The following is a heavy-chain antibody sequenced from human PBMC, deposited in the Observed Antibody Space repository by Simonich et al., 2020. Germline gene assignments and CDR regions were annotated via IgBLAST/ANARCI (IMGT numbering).Heavy chain of an antibody. CDR1: GYTFTGYY. Sequence: QVQLVQSGAEVKKPGASVKVSCKASGYTFTGYYMHWVRQAPGQGLEGMGWINPNRGGTNYAKKFQGRVTMTRDTSISTAYMELSRLRSDDTAVYYCARARLYSSSHAFDIWGQGTMVTVSS. D-gene: IGHD6-6*01. CDR2: INPNRGGT. J-gene: IGHJ3*02. CDR3: ARARLYSSSHAFDI. V-gene: IGHV1-2*02.